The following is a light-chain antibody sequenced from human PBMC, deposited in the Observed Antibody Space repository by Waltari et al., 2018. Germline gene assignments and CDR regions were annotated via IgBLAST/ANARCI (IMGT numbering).Light chain of an antibody. CDR2: AAS. V-gene: IGKV1-17*01. CDR3: LQYNSHPWT. J-gene: IGKJ1*01. CDR1: QGVTTY. Sequence: DIQMTQSPSSLSASAGDTVTITCRASQGVTTYLNWYQQKPGKAPKRLIYAASSLESGVPSRCSGSGSGTDFTLTISSLQPEDFATYYCLQYNSHPWTFGQGTKVEIK.